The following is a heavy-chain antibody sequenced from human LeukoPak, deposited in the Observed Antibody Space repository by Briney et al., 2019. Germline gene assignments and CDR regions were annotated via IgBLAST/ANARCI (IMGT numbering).Heavy chain of an antibody. J-gene: IGHJ6*03. V-gene: IGHV4-34*01. D-gene: IGHD3-3*01. CDR1: CGSFSDYS. Sequence: SETLSLTCTVYCGSFSDYSWSWIRQPPGKGLEWIGEVSHGGTTNYNPSLESRVTISIDTSNSQFSLNLKSVTAADSGVYYCARDGIAVFGVITGNYYYMDVWGKGTTVTVSS. CDR3: ARDGIAVFGVITGNYYYMDV. CDR2: VSHGGTT.